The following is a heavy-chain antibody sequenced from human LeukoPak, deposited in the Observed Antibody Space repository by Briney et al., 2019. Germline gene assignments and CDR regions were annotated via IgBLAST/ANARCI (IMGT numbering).Heavy chain of an antibody. Sequence: GGSLRLSCAASGFTFSSYAMSWVRQAPGKGLEWVSAISGSGGSTYYADSVKGRFTISRDNSKNTLYLQMNSLRAEDTAVYYCAKAPPPSGTDMTTVSFDYWGQGTLVTVSS. J-gene: IGHJ4*02. CDR1: GFTFSSYA. CDR2: ISGSGGST. CDR3: AKAPPPSGTDMTTVSFDY. D-gene: IGHD4-17*01. V-gene: IGHV3-23*01.